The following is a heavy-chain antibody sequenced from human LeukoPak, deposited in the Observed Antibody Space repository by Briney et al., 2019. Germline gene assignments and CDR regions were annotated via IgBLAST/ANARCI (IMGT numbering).Heavy chain of an antibody. Sequence: ASVKVSCKASGYIFTSYYMHWVRQAPGQGPEWMGWISTYNGNTNYAQKLQDRVTMTTDTSTSTAYMELRSLRSDDTALYYCARGWELSIWGQGTMVTVSS. CDR3: ARGWELSI. CDR2: ISTYNGNT. V-gene: IGHV1-18*04. J-gene: IGHJ3*02. D-gene: IGHD3-10*01. CDR1: GYIFTSYY.